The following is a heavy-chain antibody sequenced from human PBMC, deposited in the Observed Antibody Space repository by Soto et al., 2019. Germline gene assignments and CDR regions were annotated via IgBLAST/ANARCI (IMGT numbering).Heavy chain of an antibody. D-gene: IGHD3-3*01. V-gene: IGHV3-73*01. CDR2: IRSTGNNYAT. Sequence: EVQLVESGGGLVQPGGSLKLSCAASGFTFSGSAMHWVRQASGKGLEWVGRIRSTGNNYATAYGASLKGRFTISRDDSKNTAYLQMTSLNTEDTAVYFCSRQASDFWSCKPQYSMDVWGKGTTVTVSS. J-gene: IGHJ6*03. CDR1: GFTFSGSA. CDR3: SRQASDFWSCKPQYSMDV.